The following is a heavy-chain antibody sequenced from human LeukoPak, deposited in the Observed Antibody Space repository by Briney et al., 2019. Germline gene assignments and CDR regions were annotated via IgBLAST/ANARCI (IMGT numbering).Heavy chain of an antibody. J-gene: IGHJ4*02. Sequence: ASLKVSCKASGYAFTSYAMHWVRQAPGQRLEWMGWISACNGNTNYAQRLQGRVTMTTDTSTSTAYMELRSLRSDDTAVYYCARRNLDYWGQGTLVTVSS. CDR2: ISACNGNT. CDR1: GYAFTSYA. V-gene: IGHV1-18*01. CDR3: ARRNLDY.